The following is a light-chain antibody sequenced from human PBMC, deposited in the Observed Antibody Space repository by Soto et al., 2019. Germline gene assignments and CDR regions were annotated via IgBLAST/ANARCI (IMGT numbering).Light chain of an antibody. CDR3: HLSDCTPLP. J-gene: IGKJ1*01. V-gene: IGKV1-39*01. Sequence: DLPMNQSPSSLSASVGDRVTITCRASQSISSYLNWYQQKPGKAPKLLIYAASSLQSGVPSRFSGSGSGTYFTLSISTLQSEYFATYYCHLSDCTPLPFGHRAKLQI. CDR2: AAS. CDR1: QSISSY.